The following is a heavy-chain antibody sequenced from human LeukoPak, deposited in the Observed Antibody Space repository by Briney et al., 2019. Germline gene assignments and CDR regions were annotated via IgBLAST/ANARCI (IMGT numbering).Heavy chain of an antibody. CDR1: GASISGYY. Sequence: PSETLSLTCRVSGASISGYYWSWIRQPPGKGLEWIGHMYYSGGTTYNPSLKGRVSISLDTSKKHFSLKLSSVTAAVTAVYYCAGTGLFFDYWSQGTQVTASS. D-gene: IGHD7-27*01. CDR3: AGTGLFFDY. CDR2: MYYSGGT. J-gene: IGHJ4*02. V-gene: IGHV4-59*01.